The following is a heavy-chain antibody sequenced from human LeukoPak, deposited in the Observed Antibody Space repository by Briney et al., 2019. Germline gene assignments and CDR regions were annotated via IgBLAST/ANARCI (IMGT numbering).Heavy chain of an antibody. D-gene: IGHD5-18*01. CDR3: ARVNVDTAMAPFFDY. CDR2: ISYDGSNK. CDR1: GFTFSSYT. V-gene: IGHV3-30*04. J-gene: IGHJ4*02. Sequence: GGSLRLSCAASGFTFSSYTMHWVRQAPGKGLEWVAVISYDGSNKYHADSVKGRFTISRDNSKNTLYLQMNSLRAEDTAVYYCARVNVDTAMAPFFDYWGQGILVTVSS.